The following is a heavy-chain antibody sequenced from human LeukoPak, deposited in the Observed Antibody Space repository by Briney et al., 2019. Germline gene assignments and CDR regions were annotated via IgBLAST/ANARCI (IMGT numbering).Heavy chain of an antibody. CDR2: ISYDGSNK. J-gene: IGHJ6*02. V-gene: IGHV3-30-3*01. CDR3: ARDRGDTAMVTPYYYYALDV. Sequence: PGGSLRLSCAASGFTFGSYAMHWVRQAPGKGLEWVTVISYDGSNKYYADSVKGRFTISRGNSKNTLYLQMNSLRAEDTAVNYCARDRGDTAMVTPYYYYALDVWGQGTTVTVSS. CDR1: GFTFGSYA. D-gene: IGHD5-18*01.